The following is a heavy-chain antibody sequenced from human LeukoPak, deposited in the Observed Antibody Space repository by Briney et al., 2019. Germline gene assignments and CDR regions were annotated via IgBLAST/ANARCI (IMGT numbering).Heavy chain of an antibody. CDR1: GYTFTGYY. J-gene: IGHJ6*03. CDR2: INPNSGGT. CDR3: ARDGVLRYFDSYYYYIDV. V-gene: IGHV1-2*02. Sequence: ASVKVSCKASGYTFTGYYMHWVRQAPGQGLEWMGWINPNSGGTNYAQKFQGRVTMTRDTSISTAYMELSRLRSDDTAVYYCARDGVLRYFDSYYYYIDVWGKGTTVTISS. D-gene: IGHD3-9*01.